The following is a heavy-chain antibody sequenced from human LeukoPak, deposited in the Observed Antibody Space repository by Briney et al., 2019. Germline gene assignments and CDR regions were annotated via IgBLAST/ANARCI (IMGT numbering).Heavy chain of an antibody. D-gene: IGHD6-19*01. CDR2: IYYSGST. CDR1: GGSISSRSYY. J-gene: IGHJ4*02. V-gene: IGHV4-39*07. Sequence: PSETLSLTCTVSGGSISSRSYYWGWVRQSPTKGLEWIGSIYYSGSTYYNPSLKSRVTMSLDTSKNQFSLKLNSVTAADTAVYYCARDHIAVAGNFDYWGQGTLVTVSS. CDR3: ARDHIAVAGNFDY.